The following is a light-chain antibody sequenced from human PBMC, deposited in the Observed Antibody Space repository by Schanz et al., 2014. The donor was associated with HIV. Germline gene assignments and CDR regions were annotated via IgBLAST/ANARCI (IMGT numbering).Light chain of an antibody. CDR2: DAS. Sequence: EIVLTQSPGTLSLSPGERATLSCRASQSVSSYLAWYQQKPGLAPRLLIYDASTRAAGIPDRFSGSGSGSAFTLIISRLEPADIAVYYCQQYGGSPTFGQGTKVEIK. V-gene: IGKV3D-20*01. CDR1: QSVSSY. J-gene: IGKJ1*01. CDR3: QQYGGSPT.